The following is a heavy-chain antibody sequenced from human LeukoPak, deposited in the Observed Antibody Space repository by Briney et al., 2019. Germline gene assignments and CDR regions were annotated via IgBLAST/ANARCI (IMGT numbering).Heavy chain of an antibody. Sequence: PGGSLRLSCAASGFTFSSYSMNWVRQAPGKGLEWVSAISGSGGSTYYADSVKGRFTISRDNSKNTLYLQMNSLRAEDTAVYYCAREVSRYFDWTKGWFDPWGQGTLVTVSS. CDR3: AREVSRYFDWTKGWFDP. CDR1: GFTFSSYS. CDR2: ISGSGGST. J-gene: IGHJ5*02. V-gene: IGHV3-23*01. D-gene: IGHD3-9*01.